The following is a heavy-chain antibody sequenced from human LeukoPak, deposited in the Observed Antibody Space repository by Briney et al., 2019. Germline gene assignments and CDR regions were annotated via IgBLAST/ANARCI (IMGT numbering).Heavy chain of an antibody. CDR3: AKARPPYGDYSYYFDY. D-gene: IGHD4-17*01. Sequence: GGSLRLSCAASGSTFSSYGMRWVRQVPGKGLDWVAVVSYDGSNKYYADSVKGRFTISRDNSKKTLYLQMNSLSPDDTALYYCAKARPPYGDYSYYFDYWGLGALVTVSS. J-gene: IGHJ4*02. V-gene: IGHV3-30*18. CDR1: GSTFSSYG. CDR2: VSYDGSNK.